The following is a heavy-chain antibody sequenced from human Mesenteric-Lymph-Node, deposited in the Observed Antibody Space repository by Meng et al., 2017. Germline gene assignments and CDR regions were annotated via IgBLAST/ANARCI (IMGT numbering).Heavy chain of an antibody. D-gene: IGHD1-26*01. CDR3: ARPRRNSGSYRPRGAFDI. V-gene: IGHV3-30*04. CDR2: ISYDGSNK. CDR1: GFTFSNYA. J-gene: IGHJ3*02. Sequence: GESLKISCAASGFTFSNYAMHWVRQAPGKGLEWVAVISYDGSNKHYADSVKGRFSISRDNSKNTLYLQMNSLRPEDTAVYYCARPRRNSGSYRPRGAFDIWGQGTMVTVSS.